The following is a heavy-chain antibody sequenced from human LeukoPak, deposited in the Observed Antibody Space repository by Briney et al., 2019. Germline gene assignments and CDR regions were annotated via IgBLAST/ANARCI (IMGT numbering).Heavy chain of an antibody. CDR3: AKPGVRFLNYFDY. Sequence: PGGSLRLSCAASGFTFSSYAMRWVRQAPGKGLEWGSAIRGSGGSTYYADSVKGRFTISRDNSKNTLYLQMNSLRAEDTAVYYCAKPGVRFLNYFDYWGQGTLVTVSS. J-gene: IGHJ4*02. CDR2: IRGSGGST. V-gene: IGHV3-23*01. D-gene: IGHD3-3*01. CDR1: GFTFSSYA.